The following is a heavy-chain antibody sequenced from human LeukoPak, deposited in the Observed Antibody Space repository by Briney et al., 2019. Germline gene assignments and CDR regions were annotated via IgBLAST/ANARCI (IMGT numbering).Heavy chain of an antibody. J-gene: IGHJ4*02. CDR1: GFTLSSYA. V-gene: IGHV3-23*01. Sequence: GGSLRLSCAASGFTLSSYAMSWVRQGPGKGLEWVSAISVSGNTYHADSVKGRFTISRDSSKNTLYLQMNSLRAGDAAVYYCAKRPFTTCCCAYCYPFDYWSQGTLVTVSS. CDR3: AKRPFTTCCCAYCYPFDY. D-gene: IGHD2-21*01. CDR2: ISVSGNT.